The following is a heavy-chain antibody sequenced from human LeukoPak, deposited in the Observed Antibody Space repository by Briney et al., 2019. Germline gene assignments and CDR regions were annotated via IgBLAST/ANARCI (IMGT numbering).Heavy chain of an antibody. CDR3: ARGFRSNPHDAFDI. V-gene: IGHV3-66*02. CDR2: LYSAGST. CDR1: GFTVSSNY. Sequence: GGSLRLSXTASGFTVSSNYMTWVRQAPGKGLEWVSLLYSAGSTYYADSVTGRFTISRDNSQNTLYLQMNSLRPDDTAVYYCARGFRSNPHDAFDIWGQGTMVTVSS. J-gene: IGHJ3*02. D-gene: IGHD1-26*01.